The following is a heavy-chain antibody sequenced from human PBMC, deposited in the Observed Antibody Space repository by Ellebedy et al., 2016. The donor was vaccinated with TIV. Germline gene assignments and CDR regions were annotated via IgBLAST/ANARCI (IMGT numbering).Heavy chain of an antibody. J-gene: IGHJ3*01. CDR2: MNPNSGNT. D-gene: IGHD2-21*02. CDR3: ARGPLDYCGGDCYTNDAFDV. V-gene: IGHV1-8*01. CDR1: GYTFTSYD. Sequence: AASVKVSCKASGYTFTSYDINWVRHATGQGLEWMGWMNPNSGNTGYEQKFQGRVTMTGNTSISTAYMELSSLRSEDTAVYFCARGPLDYCGGDCYTNDAFDVWGQGTMVAVSS.